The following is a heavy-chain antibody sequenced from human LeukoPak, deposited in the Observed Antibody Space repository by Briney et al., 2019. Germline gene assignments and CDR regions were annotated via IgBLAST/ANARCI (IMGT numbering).Heavy chain of an antibody. CDR3: ATVPYCSGGSCYAYFDY. J-gene: IGHJ4*02. Sequence: SETLSLTCTVSGGSISSYYWSWIRQPAGKGLEWIGRIYTSGSTNYNPSLKSRVTMSVDTSKNQFSLNLSSVTAANTAVYYCATVPYCSGGSCYAYFDYWGLGNQVTVSS. D-gene: IGHD2-15*01. V-gene: IGHV4-4*07. CDR1: GGSISSYY. CDR2: IYTSGST.